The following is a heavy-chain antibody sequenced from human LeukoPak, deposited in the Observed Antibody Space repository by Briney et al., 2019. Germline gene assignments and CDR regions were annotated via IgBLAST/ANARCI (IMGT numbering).Heavy chain of an antibody. D-gene: IGHD1-26*01. Sequence: GGSLRLSCAASGSTFSSYAMSWVRQAPGKGLEWVSDINGSGGSTYYADSVKGRFTISRDSSKNTLYLQMNSLRAEDTAVYYCAKKYSTGLDPWGQGTLVTVSS. CDR1: GSTFSSYA. J-gene: IGHJ5*02. CDR2: INGSGGST. CDR3: AKKYSTGLDP. V-gene: IGHV3-23*01.